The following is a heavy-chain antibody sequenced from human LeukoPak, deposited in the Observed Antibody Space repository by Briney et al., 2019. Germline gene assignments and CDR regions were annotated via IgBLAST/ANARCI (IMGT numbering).Heavy chain of an antibody. D-gene: IGHD3-22*01. Sequence: GGSLRLSCAASGFTFSSYSMYWVRQAPGKGLEWVSSISSSSSYIYYADSVKGRFTISRDNAKNSLYLQMNSLRAEDTAVYYCARENVSGYYDSSGYSPFDYWGQGTLVTVSS. J-gene: IGHJ4*02. CDR1: GFTFSSYS. V-gene: IGHV3-21*01. CDR3: ARENVSGYYDSSGYSPFDY. CDR2: ISSSSSYI.